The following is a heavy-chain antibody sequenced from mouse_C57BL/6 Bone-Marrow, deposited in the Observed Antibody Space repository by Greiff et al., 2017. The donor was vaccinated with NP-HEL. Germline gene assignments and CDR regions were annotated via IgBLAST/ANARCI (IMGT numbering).Heavy chain of an antibody. V-gene: IGHV14-4*01. D-gene: IGHD2-5*01. Sequence: SGAELVRPGASVKLSCTASGFNIKDDYMHWVKQRPEQGLEWIGWIDPENGDTEYASKFQGKATITADTSSNTAYLQLSSLTSEDTAVYYCTTVTIVTTSWYFDVWGTGTTVTVSS. CDR2: IDPENGDT. CDR3: TTVTIVTTSWYFDV. J-gene: IGHJ1*03. CDR1: GFNIKDDY.